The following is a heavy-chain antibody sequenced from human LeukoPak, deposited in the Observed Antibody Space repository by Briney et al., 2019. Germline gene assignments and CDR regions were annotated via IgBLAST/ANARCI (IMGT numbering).Heavy chain of an antibody. CDR2: ISYDGSNK. J-gene: IGHJ4*02. Sequence: PGGSLRLSCAASGFTFSSYAMHWVRQAPGKGLEWVAVISYDGSNKYYADSVKGRFTISRDNSKNTLYLQMNSLRAEDTAVYYCARDISRSWQQQLTRGYWGQGTLVTVSS. CDR1: GFTFSSYA. V-gene: IGHV3-30*04. D-gene: IGHD6-13*01. CDR3: ARDISRSWQQQLTRGY.